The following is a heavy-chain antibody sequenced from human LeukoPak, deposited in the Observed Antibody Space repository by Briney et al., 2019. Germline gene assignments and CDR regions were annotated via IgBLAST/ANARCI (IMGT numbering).Heavy chain of an antibody. Sequence: SETLSLTCTVSGGSISSGSYYWSWIRQPAGKGLEWIGRIYTSGSTNYNPSLKSRVTISVDTSKNQFSLKLRSVAAADTAVYYCARTDGDYAYNLFDPWGQGTLVTVSS. CDR1: GGSISSGSYY. D-gene: IGHD4-17*01. V-gene: IGHV4-61*02. J-gene: IGHJ5*02. CDR3: ARTDGDYAYNLFDP. CDR2: IYTSGST.